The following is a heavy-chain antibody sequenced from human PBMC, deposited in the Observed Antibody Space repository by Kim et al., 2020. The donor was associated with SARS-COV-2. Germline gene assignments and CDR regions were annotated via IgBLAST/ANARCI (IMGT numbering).Heavy chain of an antibody. Sequence: SETLSLTCTVSGGSISSSSYYWGWIRQPPGKGLEWIGSIYYSGSTYYNPSLKSRVTISVDTSKNQFSLKLSSVTAADTAVYYCVRIRLVFGVVISPSGMDVWGQGTTVTVSS. V-gene: IGHV4-39*01. CDR1: GGSISSSSYY. J-gene: IGHJ6*02. D-gene: IGHD3-3*01. CDR3: VRIRLVFGVVISPSGMDV. CDR2: IYYSGST.